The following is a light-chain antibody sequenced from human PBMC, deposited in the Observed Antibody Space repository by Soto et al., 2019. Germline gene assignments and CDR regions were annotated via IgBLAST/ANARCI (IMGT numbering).Light chain of an antibody. J-gene: IGKJ1*01. CDR2: GSS. Sequence: DIQMTQSPSSLSASVGDRFTITCRASQDIRIALDWFQQKPGKAPRRLIYGSSSLQNGVPSRFSGGGSGTEFTLTISSLQPDDFATYYCQQYNDYPWTFGQGTKVDIK. CDR1: QDIRIA. CDR3: QQYNDYPWT. V-gene: IGKV1-17*01.